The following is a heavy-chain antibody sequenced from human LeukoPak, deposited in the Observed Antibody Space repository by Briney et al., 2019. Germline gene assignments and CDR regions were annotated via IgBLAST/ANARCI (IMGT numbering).Heavy chain of an antibody. CDR2: ISWDGGNT. J-gene: IGHJ6*03. CDR3: AKGGLGYCTNGVCYEDYYYYMDV. CDR1: GFTFDDYA. D-gene: IGHD2-8*01. V-gene: IGHV3-43D*03. Sequence: PGGSLRLSCAASGFTFDDYAMHWVRQAPGKGLEWVSLISWDGGNTYYADSVKGRFTISRDNSKNSLYLQMNSLRAEDTALYYCAKGGLGYCTNGVCYEDYYYYMDVWGKGTTVTVSS.